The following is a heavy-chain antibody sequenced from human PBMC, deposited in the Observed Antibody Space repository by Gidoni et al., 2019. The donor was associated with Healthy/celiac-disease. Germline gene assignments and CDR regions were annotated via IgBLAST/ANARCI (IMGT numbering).Heavy chain of an antibody. V-gene: IGHV3-21*01. CDR2: LSSSRSYI. D-gene: IGHD3-22*01. J-gene: IGHJ3*02. CDR1: GFTVSSYS. Sequence: EVQLVESGGGVVKPGGSLRLACARAGFTVSSYSMNWVRQAPGKGLEWVSSLSSSRSYISSEDSVKRRFTISRDNAKNSLYLQMNSLRAEDTAVYSCARDSSGYFDAFDIWGQGTMVTVSS. CDR3: ARDSSGYFDAFDI.